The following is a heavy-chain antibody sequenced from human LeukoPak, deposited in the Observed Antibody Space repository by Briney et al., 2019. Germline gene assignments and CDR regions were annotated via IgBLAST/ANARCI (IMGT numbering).Heavy chain of an antibody. CDR3: AKENRDFWSGYYYFDS. CDR1: GGSISSYY. CDR2: IGGSSGNA. V-gene: IGHV3-23*01. Sequence: ETLSLTRAVSGGSISSYYWSWVRQAPGKGLEWVSAIGGSSGNAYYADSVKGRFTISRDNSKNTLYLQMNSLRDEDTAVYYCAKENRDFWSGYYYFDSWGQGTLVTVSS. J-gene: IGHJ4*02. D-gene: IGHD3-3*01.